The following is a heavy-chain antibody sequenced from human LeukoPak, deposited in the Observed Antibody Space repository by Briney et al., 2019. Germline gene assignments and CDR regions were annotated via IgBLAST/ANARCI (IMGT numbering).Heavy chain of an antibody. D-gene: IGHD2-2*01. Sequence: PSETLSLTCTVSGGSISSYYWSWIRQPPGKGLEWIGYIYYGGSTNYNPSLKSRVTISVDTSKNQFSLKLSSVTAADTAVYYCARDSNSGSYCSSTSCPYWYFDLWGRGTLVTVSS. CDR1: GGSISSYY. CDR3: ARDSNSGSYCSSTSCPYWYFDL. J-gene: IGHJ2*01. CDR2: IYYGGST. V-gene: IGHV4-59*01.